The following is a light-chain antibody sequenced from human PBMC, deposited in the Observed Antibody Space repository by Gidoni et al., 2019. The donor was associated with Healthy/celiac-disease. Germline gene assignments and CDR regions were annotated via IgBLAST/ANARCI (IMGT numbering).Light chain of an antibody. CDR3: QQYYSYSIT. CDR1: QGISSY. V-gene: IGKV1-8*01. CDR2: AAS. Sequence: AIRITQSPSSLSASTGDRVTLTCRASQGISSYLAWYQQKPGKAPKLLIYAASTLQSGVPSRFSGSGSGTDFTLTISCLQSEDFATYYCQQYYSYSITFGQXTRLEIK. J-gene: IGKJ5*01.